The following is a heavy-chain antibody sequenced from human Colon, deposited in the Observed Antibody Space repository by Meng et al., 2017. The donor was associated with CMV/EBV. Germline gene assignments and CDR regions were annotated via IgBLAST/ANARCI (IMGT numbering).Heavy chain of an antibody. CDR2: ISGGPGSS. CDR3: ARDPGGGWRTQRYGLDV. V-gene: IGHV3-23*01. CDR1: GFTFSNYA. J-gene: IGHJ6*02. Sequence: GESLKISCAASGFTFSNYAMAWVRLAPGKGLEWVSVISGGPGSSYYADSVKGRFTISRDNSKNTLYLQMNSLRAEDTAVYYCARDPGGGWRTQRYGLDVWGQGTTVTVSS. D-gene: IGHD6-19*01.